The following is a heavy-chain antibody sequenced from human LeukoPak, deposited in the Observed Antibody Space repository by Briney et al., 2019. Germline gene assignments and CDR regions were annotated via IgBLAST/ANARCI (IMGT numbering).Heavy chain of an antibody. J-gene: IGHJ4*02. CDR2: INPNSGGT. CDR3: ARDPFRSITIFGVVIPPLDY. CDR1: GYTFTGYY. Sequence: ASVKVSCKASGYTFTGYYMHWVRQAPGQGLEWMGWINPNSGGTNYAQKFQGRVTMTRDTSISTAYMELSRLRSDDTAVYYCARDPFRSITIFGVVIPPLDYWGQGTLVTVSS. V-gene: IGHV1-2*02. D-gene: IGHD3-3*01.